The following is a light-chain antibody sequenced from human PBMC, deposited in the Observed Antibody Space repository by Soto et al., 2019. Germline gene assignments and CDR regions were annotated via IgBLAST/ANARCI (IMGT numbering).Light chain of an antibody. J-gene: IGKJ5*01. CDR2: DTS. Sequence: EIVLTQSPGTLSLSPGERAILSCRASQSVTSGYFAWYQQKPGQPPRLLIYDTSNRATGIPARFSGSGSGTDFTLTISGLEPADLGVYYCQQRHNWPITFGQGTRLEIK. CDR1: QSVTSGY. V-gene: IGKV3D-20*02. CDR3: QQRHNWPIT.